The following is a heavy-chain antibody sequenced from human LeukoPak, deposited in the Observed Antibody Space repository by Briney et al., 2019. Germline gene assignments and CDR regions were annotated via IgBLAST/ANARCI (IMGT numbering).Heavy chain of an antibody. Sequence: GGSLRLSCSVSGFHFSSYALRWVRKPPPKGLAWVSAISGSGGSTYYADSAKGRFTISRDNSKNTLYLQMNSLRAEDTAVYYCAKDAGPETYYDFWSGYYTYFDYWGQGTLVTVSS. CDR3: AKDAGPETYYDFWSGYYTYFDY. V-gene: IGHV3-23*01. J-gene: IGHJ4*02. D-gene: IGHD3-3*01. CDR2: ISGSGGST. CDR1: GFHFSSYA.